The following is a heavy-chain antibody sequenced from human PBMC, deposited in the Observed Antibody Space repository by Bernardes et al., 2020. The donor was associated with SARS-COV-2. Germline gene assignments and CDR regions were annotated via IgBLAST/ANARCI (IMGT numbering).Heavy chain of an antibody. V-gene: IGHV4-59*11. J-gene: IGHJ2*01. CDR1: GGSISSHY. Sequence: SETLSLTCTVSGGSISSHYWSWIRQPPGKGLEWIGSIYYSGSTTYNPSLKSRVTLSVDTSKSQFSLKLSSVTAADTAVYYCATESRGSSPEWYVDLWGRGSLVTVSP. D-gene: IGHD6-6*01. CDR3: ATESRGSSPEWYVDL. CDR2: IYYSGST.